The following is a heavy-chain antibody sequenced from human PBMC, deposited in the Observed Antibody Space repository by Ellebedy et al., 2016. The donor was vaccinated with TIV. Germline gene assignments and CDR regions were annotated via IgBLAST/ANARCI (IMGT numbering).Heavy chain of an antibody. V-gene: IGHV3-74*01. CDR1: GFTFSGYW. J-gene: IGHJ3*02. CDR3: AREVPAGPGAFDI. Sequence: GGSLRLSXAASGFTFSGYWMHWVRQAPGKGLVWVSRINNDGSGTSYADSVKGRFTISRDNAKHTLYLQMNSLRAEDTAVYYCAREVPAGPGAFDIWGQGTLVTVSS. D-gene: IGHD2-2*01. CDR2: INNDGSGT.